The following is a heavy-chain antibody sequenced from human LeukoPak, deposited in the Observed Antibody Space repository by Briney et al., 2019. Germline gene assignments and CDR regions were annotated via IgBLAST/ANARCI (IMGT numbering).Heavy chain of an antibody. V-gene: IGHV5-51*01. CDR1: GYSFTSYW. J-gene: IGHJ4*02. CDR3: ARRPYYYDSSGYYYWDY. CDR2: IYPGDSDT. D-gene: IGHD3-22*01. Sequence: GESLKISCKGSGYSFTSYWIGWVRPMPGKGLEWMGIIYPGDSDTRYSPSFQGQVTISADKSISTAYLQWSSLKASDTAMYYCARRPYYYDSSGYYYWDYWGQGTLVTVSS.